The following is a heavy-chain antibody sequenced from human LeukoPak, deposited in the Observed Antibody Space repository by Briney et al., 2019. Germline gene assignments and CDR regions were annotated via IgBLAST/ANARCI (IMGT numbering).Heavy chain of an antibody. CDR2: IWYDGSNK. CDR3: ARDDYGSGSYYH. Sequence: PGRSLRLSCAASGFTFSSYGMHWVRQAPGKGLEWVAVIWYDGSNKYYADSVKGRFTISRDNSKNTLYLQMNSLRAEDTAVYYCARDDYGSGSYYHWGQGTLVTVSS. J-gene: IGHJ5*02. CDR1: GFTFSSYG. V-gene: IGHV3-33*01. D-gene: IGHD3-10*01.